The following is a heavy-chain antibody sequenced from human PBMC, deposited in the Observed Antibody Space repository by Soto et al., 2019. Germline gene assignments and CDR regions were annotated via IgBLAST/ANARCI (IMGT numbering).Heavy chain of an antibody. CDR1: GGSFSDYY. Sequence: SETLSLTCAVNGGSFSDYYWSWVHQPPGKGLEWIGEISHSGSTSYNPSLKSRVTISIDTSKNQFSLKLSSVSAADTAMYYCARGLQRRFGGYKGLGYHGMDVWGQGTTVTVSS. V-gene: IGHV4-34*01. J-gene: IGHJ6*02. CDR2: ISHSGST. D-gene: IGHD5-12*01. CDR3: ARGLQRRFGGYKGLGYHGMDV.